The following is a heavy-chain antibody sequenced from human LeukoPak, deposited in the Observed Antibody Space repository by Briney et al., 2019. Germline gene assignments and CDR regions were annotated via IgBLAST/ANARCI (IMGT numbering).Heavy chain of an antibody. Sequence: GGSLRLSCAASGFTVSSNYMSWVRQAPGKGLEWVSVIYSGGSTYYADSVKGRFTISRDNSKNTLYLQMNSLRAEDTAVYYCARGTYYYDSSAHLGLHRSYWGQGTLVTVSS. CDR1: GFTVSSNY. CDR2: IYSGGST. V-gene: IGHV3-66*01. J-gene: IGHJ4*02. CDR3: ARGTYYYDSSAHLGLHRSY. D-gene: IGHD3-22*01.